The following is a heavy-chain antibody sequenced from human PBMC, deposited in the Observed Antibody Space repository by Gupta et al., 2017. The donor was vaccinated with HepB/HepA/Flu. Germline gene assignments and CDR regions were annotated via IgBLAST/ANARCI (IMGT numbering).Heavy chain of an antibody. V-gene: IGHV4-34*01. D-gene: IGHD3-16*02. Sequence: QVQLQQWGAGLLKPSETLSLTCAVYGGSFSGYYWRWIRQPPGKGLEWIGEINHSGSTNYNPSLKSRVTISVDTAKNQFSLKLSSVTAADTAVYYCARGRGDYDYVWGSDRLDYWGQGTRVTVSS. CDR1: GGSFSGYY. CDR3: ARGRGDYDYVWGSDRLDY. J-gene: IGHJ4*02. CDR2: INHSGST.